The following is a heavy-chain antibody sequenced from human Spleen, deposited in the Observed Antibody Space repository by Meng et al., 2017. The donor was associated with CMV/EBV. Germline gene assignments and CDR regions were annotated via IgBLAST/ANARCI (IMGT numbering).Heavy chain of an antibody. CDR1: GYTFSDYY. J-gene: IGHJ4*02. D-gene: IGHD2-15*01. CDR3: ARDAEGILGYCSSGTCPFDY. Sequence: ASVKVSCKASGYTFSDYYMHWVRQAPGQGLEWMGWISPNSGVTKYAQKFRDRVTMTRDTSISTAYMELSRLKSDDTAVYYCARDAEGILGYCSSGTCPFDYWGQGTLVTVSS. V-gene: IGHV1-2*02. CDR2: ISPNSGVT.